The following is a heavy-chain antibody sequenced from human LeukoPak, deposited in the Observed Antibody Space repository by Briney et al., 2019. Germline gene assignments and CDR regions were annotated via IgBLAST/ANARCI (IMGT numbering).Heavy chain of an antibody. Sequence: SETESLICALYDGSFSGYYWSWTRQPPGKGLEWIGEINHSGSSNYNPSLKSRVTISVDTSKNQFSLKLSSVTAADTAVYYCARNLPSGIAAGGVRPFGMDVWDQGTPVTVSS. CDR1: DGSFSGYY. CDR3: ARNLPSGIAAGGVRPFGMDV. V-gene: IGHV4-34*01. J-gene: IGHJ6*02. CDR2: INHSGSS. D-gene: IGHD6-13*01.